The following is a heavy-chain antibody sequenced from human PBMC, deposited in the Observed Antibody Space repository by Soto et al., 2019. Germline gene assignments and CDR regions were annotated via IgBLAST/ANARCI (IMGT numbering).Heavy chain of an antibody. J-gene: IGHJ4*02. CDR3: ARSIVVVTALDY. D-gene: IGHD2-21*02. CDR1: GYTFTSYA. Sequence: VSVKVSCKSSGYTFTSYAMYWVCQAPGQRLEWMGWINAGNGNTKYSQKFQGRVTITRDTSASTACMELSSLRSEDTAVYYCARSIVVVTALDYWGQGTLVTVS. CDR2: INAGNGNT. V-gene: IGHV1-3*01.